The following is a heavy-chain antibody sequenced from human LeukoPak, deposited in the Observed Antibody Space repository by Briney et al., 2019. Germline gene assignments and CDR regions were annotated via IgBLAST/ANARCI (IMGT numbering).Heavy chain of an antibody. CDR1: GFTFYNYA. Sequence: HPGGSLRLSCAASGFTFYNYAMSWVRQAPGKGLEWVSAITGNSGTTYYTESVKGRFTISRDNSKNTLYLQMNGLRAEDTAVYYCAKDRYYDFWSGYYTGDYWGQGTQVTVSS. V-gene: IGHV3-23*01. D-gene: IGHD3-3*01. CDR2: ITGNSGTT. J-gene: IGHJ4*02. CDR3: AKDRYYDFWSGYYTGDY.